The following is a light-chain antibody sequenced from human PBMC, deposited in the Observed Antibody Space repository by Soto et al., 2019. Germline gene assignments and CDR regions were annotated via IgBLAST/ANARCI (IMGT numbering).Light chain of an antibody. Sequence: DIVMTQSPLSLPVTPGEPASISCRSSQSLLHSNGYNYLDWYLQKPGQSPQLLSYLGSNRASGVPDRLSGSGSGTDFTLKIRRVEAEDVGVYYCMQALQSAWTFGQRTRVDIK. V-gene: IGKV2-28*01. CDR3: MQALQSAWT. CDR1: QSLLHSNGYNY. J-gene: IGKJ1*01. CDR2: LGS.